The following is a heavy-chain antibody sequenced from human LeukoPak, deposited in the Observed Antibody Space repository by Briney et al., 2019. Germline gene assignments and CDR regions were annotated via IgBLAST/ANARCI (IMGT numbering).Heavy chain of an antibody. J-gene: IGHJ4*02. CDR3: ARGPPTYDSSGYYFY. CDR1: GFTFSSYS. D-gene: IGHD3-22*01. Sequence: GGSLRLSCAASGFTFSSYSMNWVRQAPGKGLEWVSSISSGNNYIYYADSVKGRFTISRDNAKNSLYLQMNSLRAEDTAVYYCARGPPTYDSSGYYFYWGQGTLVTVSS. CDR2: ISSGNNYI. V-gene: IGHV3-21*01.